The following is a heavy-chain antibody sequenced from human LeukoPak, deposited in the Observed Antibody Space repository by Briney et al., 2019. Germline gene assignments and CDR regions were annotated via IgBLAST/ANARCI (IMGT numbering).Heavy chain of an antibody. J-gene: IGHJ4*02. D-gene: IGHD1-26*01. CDR1: GFTFSSYS. Sequence: PGGSLRLSCAASGFTFSSYSMNWVRQAPGKGLEWVSYISSSSSTIYYADSVKGRFTISRDNAKNSLYLQMNSLRAEDTAVYYCARDLSWELRTGGYFDYWGQGTLVTVSS. CDR3: ARDLSWELRTGGYFDY. V-gene: IGHV3-48*04. CDR2: ISSSSSTI.